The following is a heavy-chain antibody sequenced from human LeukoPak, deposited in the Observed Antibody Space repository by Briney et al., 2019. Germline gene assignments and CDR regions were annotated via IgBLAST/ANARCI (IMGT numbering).Heavy chain of an antibody. CDR3: ARVLMVRGLIGDNTDV. V-gene: IGHV1-2*02. J-gene: IGHJ3*01. Sequence: ASVKVSCKASVHTFTVYYIHGVPQAPGQGLEWVGCINPNSEGRNYTENFQGSVTMTRDTSMSTAYMDLSRVISDHTAMYYYARVLMVRGLIGDNTDV. CDR2: INPNSEGR. CDR1: VHTFTVYY. D-gene: IGHD3-10*01.